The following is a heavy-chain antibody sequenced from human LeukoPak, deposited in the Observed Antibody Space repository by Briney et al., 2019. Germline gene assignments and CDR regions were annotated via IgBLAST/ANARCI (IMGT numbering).Heavy chain of an antibody. CDR2: IDSTSSTI. D-gene: IGHD1-26*01. J-gene: IGHJ4*02. CDR1: AFPFSSYT. Sequence: GGSLRLSCAASAFPFSSYTMGWVRQAPGKGLEWVSYIDSTSSTIYYADSVKGRFTISRDNSKNTLYLQMNSLRAEDTAVYYCAKGGGRGSYFDYWGQGTLVTVSS. V-gene: IGHV3-48*01. CDR3: AKGGGRGSYFDY.